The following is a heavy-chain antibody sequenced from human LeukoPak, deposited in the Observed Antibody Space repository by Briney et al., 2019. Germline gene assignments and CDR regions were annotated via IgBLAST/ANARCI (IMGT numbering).Heavy chain of an antibody. CDR2: ISSSSSHI. Sequence: PGGSLRLSCAASGFTFSTYNINWVRQAPGKGLEWVSSISSSSSHIYYADSVKGRFTISRDNAKNSVFLQMNSLRAEDTAVYYCARGIRGRSRDRDAFDIWGQGTMVTVSS. CDR1: GFTFSTYN. V-gene: IGHV3-21*01. J-gene: IGHJ3*02. D-gene: IGHD3-16*01. CDR3: ARGIRGRSRDRDAFDI.